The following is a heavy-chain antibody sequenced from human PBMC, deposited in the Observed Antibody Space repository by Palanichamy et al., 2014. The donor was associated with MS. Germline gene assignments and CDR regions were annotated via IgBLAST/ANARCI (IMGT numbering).Heavy chain of an antibody. Sequence: EVQLLESGGGLVQPGGSLRLSCAASGFTFSSYAMSWVRQAPGKGLEWVSAISGSGGSTYYADSVKGRFTISRDNSKNTLYLQMNSLRAEDTAVYYCAKDGYYDFWSLDAFDIWGQGTMVTVSS. D-gene: IGHD3-3*01. J-gene: IGHJ3*02. V-gene: IGHV3-23*01. CDR1: GFTFSSYA. CDR3: AKDGYYDFWSLDAFDI. CDR2: ISGSGGST.